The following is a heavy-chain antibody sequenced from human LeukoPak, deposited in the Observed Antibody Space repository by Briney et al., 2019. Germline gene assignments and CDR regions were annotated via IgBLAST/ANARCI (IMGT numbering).Heavy chain of an antibody. V-gene: IGHV3-23*01. Sequence: GGSLRLSCAASGFTFNSYAMSWVRQAPGKGLEWVSSISGSGGSTDYADSVKGRFTISRDSSKNTLYLQMNSLRAEDTAVYYCARSSITIFGVVSHDFDYWGQGTLVTVSS. J-gene: IGHJ4*02. CDR2: ISGSGGST. CDR1: GFTFNSYA. D-gene: IGHD3-3*01. CDR3: ARSSITIFGVVSHDFDY.